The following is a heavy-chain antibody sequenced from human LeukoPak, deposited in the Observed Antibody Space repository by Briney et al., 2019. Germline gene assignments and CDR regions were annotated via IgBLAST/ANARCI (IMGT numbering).Heavy chain of an antibody. Sequence: GGSLRLSCAASRFTFSSYPMSWVRQAPGKGLEWVSAISGSGGSTYYADSVKGRLTISRDNSKNTLSLQVSSLRVEDTAVYYCARASGGTCYSGVDYWGQGTLVTVSS. D-gene: IGHD2-15*01. J-gene: IGHJ4*02. CDR2: ISGSGGST. V-gene: IGHV3-23*01. CDR1: RFTFSSYP. CDR3: ARASGGTCYSGVDY.